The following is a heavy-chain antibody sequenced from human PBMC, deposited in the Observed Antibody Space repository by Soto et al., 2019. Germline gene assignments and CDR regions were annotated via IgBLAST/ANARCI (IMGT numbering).Heavy chain of an antibody. CDR3: AGPAYGGNIWGMDV. J-gene: IGHJ6*02. CDR1: GGSITTGAYY. Sequence: QLQLEGSGPGLVKPSETLSLTCTVSGGSITTGAYYWGWIRQSPGKGLEWIGSIYYNGDTYYSASLQARVTISADKATNRLSLKGGSVGAPDAAIYYCAGPAYGGNIWGMDVWGQGTKVIVSS. CDR2: IYYNGDT. D-gene: IGHD4-17*01. V-gene: IGHV4-39*03.